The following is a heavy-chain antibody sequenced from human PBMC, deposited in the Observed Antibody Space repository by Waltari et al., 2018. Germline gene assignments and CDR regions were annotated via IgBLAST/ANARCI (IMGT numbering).Heavy chain of an antibody. Sequence: EVQLVESGGGLVKPGGSLRLSCAASGFTFSSYSMNWVRQAPGKGLEWVSSMSRSRSYIYYADSGKGRFTISRDNAKNSLYLQMNSLRAEDTAVYYCARDYYGSGSYKYFDYWGQGTLVTVSS. J-gene: IGHJ4*02. CDR3: ARDYYGSGSYKYFDY. CDR2: MSRSRSYI. CDR1: GFTFSSYS. V-gene: IGHV3-21*01. D-gene: IGHD3-10*01.